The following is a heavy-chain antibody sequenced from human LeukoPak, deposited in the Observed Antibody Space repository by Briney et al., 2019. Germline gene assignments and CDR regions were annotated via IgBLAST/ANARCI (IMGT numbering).Heavy chain of an antibody. J-gene: IGHJ5*02. V-gene: IGHV3-23*01. Sequence: GGSLRLSCAASEFTFSTYAMSWVRQAPGKGLEWVSGISGSGGSTYYADSVKGRFTISRDNSNNTLYLQMNSLRAEDTAVYYCAKVSRYSSGWYRFDPWGQGTLVTVSS. CDR2: ISGSGGST. D-gene: IGHD6-13*01. CDR3: AKVSRYSSGWYRFDP. CDR1: EFTFSTYA.